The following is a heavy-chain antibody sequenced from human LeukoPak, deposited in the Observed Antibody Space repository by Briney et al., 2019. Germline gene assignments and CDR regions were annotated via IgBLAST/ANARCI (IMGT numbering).Heavy chain of an antibody. CDR3: AKAGIAVPATPEY. J-gene: IGHJ4*02. Sequence: GGSLRLSCATSGFTFSSYAMNWVRQPPGKGLEWVSVISSSGGTTYYSDSVRGGFIISRDNSKNTLYLQMNSLRAEDTAVYYCAKAGIAVPATPEYCGQGTQVTVSS. CDR2: ISSSGGTT. CDR1: GFTFSSYA. V-gene: IGHV3-23*01. D-gene: IGHD6-19*01.